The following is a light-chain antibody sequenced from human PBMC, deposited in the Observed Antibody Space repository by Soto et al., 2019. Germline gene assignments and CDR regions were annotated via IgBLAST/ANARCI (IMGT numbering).Light chain of an antibody. V-gene: IGKV1-9*01. CDR1: QAISSY. J-gene: IGKJ2*01. Sequence: DIQLTQSPSFLSASVGDTVTITCRASQAISSYFAWYQQKPGKAPQLLIYASSTLQSGVPSRFSGKRSGTEFTLTISSPXXXXLATYHCQQLNSDPYTFGQGTKVDIK. CDR3: QQLNSDPYT. CDR2: ASS.